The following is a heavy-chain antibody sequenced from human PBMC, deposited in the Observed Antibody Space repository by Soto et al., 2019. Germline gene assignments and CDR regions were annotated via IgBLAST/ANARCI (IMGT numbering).Heavy chain of an antibody. CDR1: GYTFNSYG. CDR2: ISAYNGNA. D-gene: IGHD6-25*01. V-gene: IGHV1-18*01. Sequence: QVQLVQPGAEVKEPGASVKVSCKASGYTFNSYGISWVRQAPGQGLEWMAWISAYNGNANYAQRLQGRVTLTTDTSTSTAYMELRSLRSDDTAVYYCARDDRTAGHGSYAYFDYWGQGTLVTVSS. J-gene: IGHJ4*02. CDR3: ARDDRTAGHGSYAYFDY.